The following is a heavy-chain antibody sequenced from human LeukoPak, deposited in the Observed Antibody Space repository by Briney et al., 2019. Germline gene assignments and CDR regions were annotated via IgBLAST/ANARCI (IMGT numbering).Heavy chain of an antibody. CDR2: IYYSGST. CDR1: GGSVNSGSSY. CDR3: ARQRGGGYWYFDL. Sequence: SETLSLTCTVSGGSVNSGSSYWGWIRQPPGKGLEWIASIYYSGSTHYNPSLKSRVTISVDTSKNHFSLKVSSVTAADTAVYYCARQRGGGYWYFDLWGRGTLVTVSS. V-gene: IGHV4-39*01. J-gene: IGHJ2*01.